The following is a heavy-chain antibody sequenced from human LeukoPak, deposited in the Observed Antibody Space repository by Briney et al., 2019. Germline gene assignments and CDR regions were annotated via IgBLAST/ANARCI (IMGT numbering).Heavy chain of an antibody. CDR1: GDSISSSGYY. CDR2: VYYGGST. D-gene: IGHD2-21*02. CDR3: ERHCSGDCYSYYGLDV. V-gene: IGHV4-39*01. Sequence: SETLSLTCTVSGDSISSSGYYWAWIRQPPGKGLEWIGSVYYGGSTYYNPSLKSRVTISVDMSNNQFSLRLSSVTAADTAVSYCERHCSGDCYSYYGLDVWGQGATVTVSS. J-gene: IGHJ6*02.